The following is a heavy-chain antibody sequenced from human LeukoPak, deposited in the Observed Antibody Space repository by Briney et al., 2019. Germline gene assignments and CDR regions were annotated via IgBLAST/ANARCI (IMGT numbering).Heavy chain of an antibody. Sequence: GGSLRLSCAASGFDFNNYNMNWVRQAPGKGLEWVSSITSSGTYIYYADSVKGRFTISRDNAKNSLYLQMNSLGPEDTAVYYCARDPYSGSYGDYYYYYMDVWGKGTTVTISS. V-gene: IGHV3-21*01. J-gene: IGHJ6*03. D-gene: IGHD1-26*01. CDR1: GFDFNNYN. CDR2: ITSSGTYI. CDR3: ARDPYSGSYGDYYYYYMDV.